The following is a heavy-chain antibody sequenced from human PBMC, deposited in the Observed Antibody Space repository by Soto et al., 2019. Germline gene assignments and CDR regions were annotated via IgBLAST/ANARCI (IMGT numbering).Heavy chain of an antibody. CDR2: IYKSATT. CDR1: GDSISNLDYF. J-gene: IGHJ5*01. V-gene: IGHV4-30-4*01. Sequence: SETLSLTCSVSGDSISNLDYFWAWIRQPPGQALEYIGYIYKSATTYYNPSFESRVAISVDTSKSQFSLNVTSVTAADTAVYFCARGRYCLTGRCFPNWLDSWGQGVLVTVSS. CDR3: ARGRYCLTGRCFPNWLDS. D-gene: IGHD7-27*01.